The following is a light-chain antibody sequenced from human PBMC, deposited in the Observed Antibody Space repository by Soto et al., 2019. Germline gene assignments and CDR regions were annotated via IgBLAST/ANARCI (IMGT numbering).Light chain of an antibody. CDR1: QSLSSSY. CDR3: QERSHWPSLT. CDR2: DTS. V-gene: IGKV3D-20*02. J-gene: IGKJ4*01. Sequence: ESVFMQSPATLSLSPGERATLSCGASQSLSSSYLAWYQQKPGQAPRLLIYDTSTRATGIPARFSGSGSGTDFTLTITRLEPEEFAVYFCQERSHWPSLTFGGGTKVDIK.